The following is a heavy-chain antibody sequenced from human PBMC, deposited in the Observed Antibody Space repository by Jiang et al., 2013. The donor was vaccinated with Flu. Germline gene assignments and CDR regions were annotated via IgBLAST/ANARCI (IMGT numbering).Heavy chain of an antibody. CDR1: GYSISNNYY. CDR3: ATTLRTTIDYFHY. J-gene: IGHJ4*02. V-gene: IGHV4-38-2*01. Sequence: LLKPSETLSLTCAVSGYSISNNYYWGWIRQPPGKGLEWIGSIYHSGSTYYNPSLKSRVTISMDTSKNQFSLKVTSLTAADTAVYYCATTLRTTIDYFHYWGQGTLATVSS. CDR2: IYHSGST. D-gene: IGHD4-17*01.